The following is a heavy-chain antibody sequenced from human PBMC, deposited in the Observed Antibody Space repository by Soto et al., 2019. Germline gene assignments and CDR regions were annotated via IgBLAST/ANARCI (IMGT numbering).Heavy chain of an antibody. J-gene: IGHJ5*02. D-gene: IGHD6-6*01. CDR3: ARLYSSSSPWFDP. V-gene: IGHV5-51*01. CDR2: IYPGDCDT. Sequence: MPGKGLEWMGIIYPGDCDTRYSPSFQGQVPISADKSISTAYLQWSSLKASDTAMYYWARLYSSSSPWFDPWGQGTLVTVSS.